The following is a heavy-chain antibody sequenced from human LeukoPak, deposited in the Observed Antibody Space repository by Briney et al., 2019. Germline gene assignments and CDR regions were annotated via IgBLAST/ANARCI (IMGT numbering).Heavy chain of an antibody. V-gene: IGHV3-48*01. CDR1: GFTFSTYS. Sequence: GGSLRLSCAASGFTFSTYSINWVRQAPGMGLEWVSYISSSSTSIYYADPVKGRFTISRDNAKNSLYLQMNNLRAEDTAVYHCAKADRPTVTTRVDYWGQGSLVTVSS. J-gene: IGHJ4*02. CDR2: ISSSSTSI. CDR3: AKADRPTVTTRVDY. D-gene: IGHD4-11*01.